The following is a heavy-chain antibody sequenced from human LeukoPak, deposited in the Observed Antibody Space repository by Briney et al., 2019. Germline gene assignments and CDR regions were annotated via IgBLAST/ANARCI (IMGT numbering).Heavy chain of an antibody. D-gene: IGHD6-6*01. CDR1: GYTFTSYY. CDR3: AREGGIAARPMDY. J-gene: IGHJ4*02. CDR2: ITPSGGST. V-gene: IGHV1-46*01. Sequence: ASVKVSCKASGYTFTSYYIHWVRQAPGQGLEWMGIITPSGGSTSYAQKFQGRVTMTRDTSTSIVYMELSSLRSEDTAVYYCAREGGIAARPMDYWGQGTLVTVSS.